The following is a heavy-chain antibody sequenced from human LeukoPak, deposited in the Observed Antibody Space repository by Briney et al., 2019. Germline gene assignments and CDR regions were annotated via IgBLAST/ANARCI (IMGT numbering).Heavy chain of an antibody. Sequence: GESLKISCKISGYKLTNNWIGWVRQMPGKGLEWMGIIYPGDSDTRYSPSFQGQVTISADKSISTAYLQWSSLKASDTAMYYCARRGLYDSSGYLDYWGQGTLVTVSS. CDR2: IYPGDSDT. J-gene: IGHJ4*02. CDR3: ARRGLYDSSGYLDY. CDR1: GYKLTNNW. V-gene: IGHV5-51*01. D-gene: IGHD3-22*01.